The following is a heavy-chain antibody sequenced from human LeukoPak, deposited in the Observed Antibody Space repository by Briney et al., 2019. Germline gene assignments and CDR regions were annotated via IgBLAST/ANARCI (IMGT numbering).Heavy chain of an antibody. D-gene: IGHD3-22*01. J-gene: IGHJ5*02. Sequence: SETLSLTCSVSGGSISSSSYYWSWIRQPPGKGLEWIGSIYYSGSTYDNPSLKSRVTISVDTSKNQFSLKPSSVTAADTAVYYCARHSHPDSQITMIVGHNWFDPWGQGTLVTVSS. CDR2: IYYSGST. CDR3: ARHSHPDSQITMIVGHNWFDP. CDR1: GGSISSSSYY. V-gene: IGHV4-39*01.